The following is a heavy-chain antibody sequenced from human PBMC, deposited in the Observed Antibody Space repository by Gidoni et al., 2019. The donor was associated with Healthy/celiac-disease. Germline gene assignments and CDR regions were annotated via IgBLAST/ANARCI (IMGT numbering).Heavy chain of an antibody. D-gene: IGHD1-26*01. Sequence: QLQLPESGPGLVKPSETLSLTCTVSGGSISSSSYYWGGIRQPPGKGLEWIGSIYYSGSTYYNPSLKSRVTISVDTSKNQFSLKLSSVTAADTAVYYCARHASGSYRWYFDYWGQGTLVTVSS. CDR2: IYYSGST. V-gene: IGHV4-39*01. J-gene: IGHJ4*02. CDR3: ARHASGSYRWYFDY. CDR1: GGSISSSSYY.